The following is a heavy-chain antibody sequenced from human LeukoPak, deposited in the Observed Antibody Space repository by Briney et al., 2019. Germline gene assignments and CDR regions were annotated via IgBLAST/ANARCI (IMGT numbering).Heavy chain of an antibody. CDR3: ASTGYCSSTSCWSY. CDR2: ISAYNGNT. J-gene: IGHJ4*02. Sequence: ASVKVSCKASGYTFTSYGISWVRQAPGQGLEWMGWISAYNGNTNYAQKLQGRVTMTTDTSMSTAYMELRSLRSDDTAVYYCASTGYCSSTSCWSYWGQGTLVTVSS. CDR1: GYTFTSYG. V-gene: IGHV1-18*01. D-gene: IGHD2-2*01.